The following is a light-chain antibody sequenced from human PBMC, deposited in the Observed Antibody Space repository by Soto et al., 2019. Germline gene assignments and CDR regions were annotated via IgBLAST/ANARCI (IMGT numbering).Light chain of an antibody. CDR1: SSDVGGYNY. V-gene: IGLV2-14*01. Sequence: QLVLTQPASVSGSPGQSISISCTGTSSDVGGYNYVSWYQQHPGKAPKLMIYEVNSRPSGVSNRFSGSKSGNTASLTISGLQAEDEADYYCSSYTSSSTLEVFGTGTQLTVL. CDR3: SSYTSSSTLEV. CDR2: EVN. J-gene: IGLJ1*01.